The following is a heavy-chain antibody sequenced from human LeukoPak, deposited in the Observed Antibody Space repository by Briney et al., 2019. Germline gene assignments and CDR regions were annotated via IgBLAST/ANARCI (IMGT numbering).Heavy chain of an antibody. V-gene: IGHV3-23*01. D-gene: IGHD3-16*02. CDR2: ISGSGGST. J-gene: IGHJ4*02. CDR1: GFTFSSYA. CDR3: AKCDDYVWGSYRYFHY. Sequence: GGSLRLSWAASGFTFSSYAMSWVRQAPGKGLEWVSAISGSGGSTYYADSVKGRFTISRDNSKNTLYLQMNSLRAEDTAVYYCAKCDDYVWGSYRYFHYWGQGTLVTVSS.